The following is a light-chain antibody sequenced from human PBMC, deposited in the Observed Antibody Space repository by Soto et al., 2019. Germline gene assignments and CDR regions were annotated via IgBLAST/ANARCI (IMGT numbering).Light chain of an antibody. CDR3: GTWDSSLSAVV. J-gene: IGLJ2*01. CDR2: DNN. Sequence: QSVLTQPPSVSAAPGQKVTISCSGSSSNIGNNYVSWYQQLPRTAPKLLICDNNKRPSAIPDRCSGSKSGTSATLGITGRQTGDEADYYCGTWDSSLSAVVFGGGTKLTVL. V-gene: IGLV1-51*01. CDR1: SSNIGNNY.